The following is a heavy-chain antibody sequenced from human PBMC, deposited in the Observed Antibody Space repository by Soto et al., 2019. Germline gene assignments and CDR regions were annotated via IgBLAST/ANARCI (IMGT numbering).Heavy chain of an antibody. V-gene: IGHV1-58*01. D-gene: IGHD6-13*01. CDR2: IVVGSGNT. CDR3: AGSQATAGTGHYYYYGMDV. CDR1: GFTFTSSA. J-gene: IGHJ6*02. Sequence: SVKVSCKXSGFTFTSSAVQWVRQARGQRLEWIGWIVVGSGNTNYAQKFQERVTITRDMSTSTAYMELSSLRSEDTAVYYCAGSQATAGTGHYYYYGMDVWGQGTTVTVSS.